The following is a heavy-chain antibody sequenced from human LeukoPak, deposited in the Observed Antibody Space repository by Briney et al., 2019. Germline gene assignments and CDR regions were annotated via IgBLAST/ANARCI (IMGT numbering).Heavy chain of an antibody. Sequence: GGSLRLSCAASGFTFSSDAMSWVRQAPGKGLEWVSAISGSGGSTYYADSVKGRFTISRDNSKNTLYLQMNSLRAEDTAVYYCAKDGFEQWLLDYWGQGTLVTVSS. D-gene: IGHD3-22*01. J-gene: IGHJ4*02. V-gene: IGHV3-23*01. CDR2: ISGSGGST. CDR1: GFTFSSDA. CDR3: AKDGFEQWLLDY.